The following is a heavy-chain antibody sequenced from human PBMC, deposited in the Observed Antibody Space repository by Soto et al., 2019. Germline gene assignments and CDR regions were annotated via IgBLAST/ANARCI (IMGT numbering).Heavy chain of an antibody. CDR2: IHYTGSS. CDR1: FDRITQCH. CDR3: ARGGPNWDYFWYFDR. V-gene: IGHV4-59*01. Sequence: ETRSLTGTIAFDRITQCHCSKIRQPPGKGLEWLGCIHYTGSSKYNPSLKSRVTMSVDTSKSQFSLGLTAVTAADTAVYYCARGGPNWDYFWYFDRWGRGTLVTVSS. J-gene: IGHJ2*01. D-gene: IGHD1-7*01.